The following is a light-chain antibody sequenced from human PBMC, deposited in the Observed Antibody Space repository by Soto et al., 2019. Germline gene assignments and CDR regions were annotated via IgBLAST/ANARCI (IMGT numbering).Light chain of an antibody. CDR3: MQAVQTPLT. V-gene: IGKV2-28*01. J-gene: IGKJ2*01. CDR2: SGS. CDR1: QSLLHSNGYSY. Sequence: DIVMTQSPLSLPVTPGEPASLSCRSSQSLLHSNGYSYLDWYLQQQGQSPQLLIYSGSNRAYGVPARFSGSGSGTDFTLKISRVDAEDVGTYYCMQAVQTPLTFGPGTKLEIK.